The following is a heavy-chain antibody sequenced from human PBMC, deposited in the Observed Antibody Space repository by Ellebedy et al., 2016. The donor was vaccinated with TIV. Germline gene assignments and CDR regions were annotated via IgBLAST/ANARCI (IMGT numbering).Heavy chain of an antibody. Sequence: GGSLRLSXAASGFTFSSYAMSWVRQAPGKGLQWVSAISGSGGSTYYADSVKGRFTISRDNSKNTLYLQMNSLRAEDTAVYYCAKAPGYCSGGSCYSGFDYWGQGTLVTVSS. D-gene: IGHD2-15*01. V-gene: IGHV3-23*01. CDR3: AKAPGYCSGGSCYSGFDY. CDR1: GFTFSSYA. J-gene: IGHJ4*02. CDR2: ISGSGGST.